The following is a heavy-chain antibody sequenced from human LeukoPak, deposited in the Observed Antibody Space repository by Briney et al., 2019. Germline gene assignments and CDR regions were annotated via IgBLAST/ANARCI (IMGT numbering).Heavy chain of an antibody. Sequence: SETLSLTCTVSGGSISSSSYYWGWIRQPPGKGLEWIGSIYYSGSTYYNPFLKSRVTISVDTSKYQFSLKLSSVTAADTAVYYCARSQPAVVTPPFAFDIWGQGTMVTVSS. V-gene: IGHV4-39*01. CDR3: ARSQPAVVTPPFAFDI. CDR1: GGSISSSSYY. D-gene: IGHD5-18*01. CDR2: IYYSGST. J-gene: IGHJ3*02.